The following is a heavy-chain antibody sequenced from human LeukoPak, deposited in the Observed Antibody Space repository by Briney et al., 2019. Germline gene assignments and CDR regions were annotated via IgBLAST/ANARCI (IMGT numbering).Heavy chain of an antibody. CDR2: INSDGSST. CDR1: GFTFSGFR. CDR3: ARGDLLTGYVDY. J-gene: IGHJ4*02. Sequence: GGSLRLSCAASGFTFSGFRMHWVRQAPGKGLVWVSRINSDGSSTTYADSVKGRFTISRDNAKNTLYLQMNSLRAEDTAVYYCARGDLLTGYVDYWGQGTLVTVSS. D-gene: IGHD3-9*01. V-gene: IGHV3-74*01.